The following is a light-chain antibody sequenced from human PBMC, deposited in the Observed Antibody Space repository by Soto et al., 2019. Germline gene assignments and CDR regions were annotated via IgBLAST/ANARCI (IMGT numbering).Light chain of an antibody. CDR1: QAISSY. CDR3: QQLDSNPVT. J-gene: IGKJ5*01. CDR2: VAS. Sequence: DIQLTQSPSFLSASVGDRVTITCRASQAISSYLAWYQQQPGKAPKLLIYVASTLQSGVPSRFSGSGSGTEFTLKISPLQPEDFATYYCQQLDSNPVTFGQGTRLEIK. V-gene: IGKV1-9*01.